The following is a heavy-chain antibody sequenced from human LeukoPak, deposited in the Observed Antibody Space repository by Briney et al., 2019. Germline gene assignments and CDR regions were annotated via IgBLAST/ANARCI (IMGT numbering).Heavy chain of an antibody. CDR2: INHSGST. V-gene: IGHV4-34*01. Sequence: PSETLSLTCAVYGGSFSGYYWSWIRQPPGKGLEWIGEINHSGSTNYSPSLKSRVTISVDTSKNQFSLKLSSVTAADTAVYYCARGSGWYGNWFDPWGQGTLVTVSS. J-gene: IGHJ5*02. CDR1: GGSFSGYY. CDR3: ARGSGWYGNWFDP. D-gene: IGHD6-19*01.